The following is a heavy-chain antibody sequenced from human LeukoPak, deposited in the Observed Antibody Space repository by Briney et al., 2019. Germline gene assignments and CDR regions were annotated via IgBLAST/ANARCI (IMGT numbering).Heavy chain of an antibody. J-gene: IGHJ6*03. CDR3: ARATQARPGGYYYYYMDV. CDR2: INWNGGST. CDR1: GFTFSNYA. Sequence: GGSLRLSCAASGFTFSNYAMHWVRQAPGKGLEWVSGINWNGGSTGYADSVKGRFTISRDNAKNSLYLQMNSLRAEDTALYYCARATQARPGGYYYYYMDVWGKGTTVTVSS. D-gene: IGHD6-6*01. V-gene: IGHV3-20*04.